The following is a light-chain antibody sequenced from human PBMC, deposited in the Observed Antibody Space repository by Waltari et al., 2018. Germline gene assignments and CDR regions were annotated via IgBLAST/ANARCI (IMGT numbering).Light chain of an antibody. CDR1: QSISSY. J-gene: IGKJ3*01. CDR2: AAS. V-gene: IGKV1-39*01. CDR3: QQSYSTLRGT. Sequence: DIQMTQSPSSLSASVGDRVPIPCRASQSISSYLNWYQQKPGKAPKLLIYAASSLQSGVPSRFSGSGSGTDFTLTISSLQPEDFATYYCQQSYSTLRGTFGPGTKVDIK.